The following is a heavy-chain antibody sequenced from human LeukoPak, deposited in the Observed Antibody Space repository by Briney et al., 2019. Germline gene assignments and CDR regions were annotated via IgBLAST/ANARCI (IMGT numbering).Heavy chain of an antibody. D-gene: IGHD3-10*01. Sequence: SETLSLTCTVSGGSISSSSYYWGWIRQPPGKGLEWIGSIYYSGSTYYNPSLKSRVTISVDTSKNQFSLKLSSVTAADTAVYYCARQDSGPGRNWFDPRGQGTLVTVSS. J-gene: IGHJ5*02. CDR3: ARQDSGPGRNWFDP. CDR2: IYYSGST. CDR1: GGSISSSSYY. V-gene: IGHV4-39*01.